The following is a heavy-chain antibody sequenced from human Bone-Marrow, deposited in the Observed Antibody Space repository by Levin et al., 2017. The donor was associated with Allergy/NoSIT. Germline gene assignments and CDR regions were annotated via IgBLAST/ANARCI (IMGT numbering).Heavy chain of an antibody. V-gene: IGHV1-69*13. CDR1: GGTFSSFP. CDR2: IHIMFGTA. D-gene: IGHD6-13*01. Sequence: GASVKVSCKASGGTFSSFPISWVRQAPGQGLEWMGGIHIMFGTANYAQKFQGRVTITADESTGTAYMEVSSLRPEDAAVYYCAREVRYTSSLYYFDYWGQGTLVTVSS. CDR3: AREVRYTSSLYYFDY. J-gene: IGHJ4*02.